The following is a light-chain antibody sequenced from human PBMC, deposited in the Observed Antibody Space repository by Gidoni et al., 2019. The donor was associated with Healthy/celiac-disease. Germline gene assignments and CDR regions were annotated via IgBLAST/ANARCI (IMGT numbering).Light chain of an antibody. CDR1: QGISSW. CDR3: QQAHIFPFT. J-gene: IGKJ4*01. Sequence: TQMPRPPSSVSASVGDRVTITCRASQGISSWLAWYQQKPGKAPKLLIYAASSLQSGVPSRFSGSGSGTGFTLTISSLQPGDFATYYCQQAHIFPFTFGGGTKVEIK. CDR2: AAS. V-gene: IGKV1-12*01.